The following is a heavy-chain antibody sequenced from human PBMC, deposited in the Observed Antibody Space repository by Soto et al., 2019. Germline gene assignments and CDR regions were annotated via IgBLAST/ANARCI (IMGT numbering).Heavy chain of an antibody. CDR3: ERDRRDSWYGRGYHYYGMDV. Sequence: QVQLVESGGGLVKPGGSLRLSCVASGFTSSDHYMSWFRQAPGKGLEWVSYITDSGTALYHADSVRGRFTISRDNAKNSQVLQMNSLRVEDTGVCYCERDRRDSWYGRGYHYYGMDVWGQGTTVIVSS. CDR2: ITDSGTAL. CDR1: GFTSSDHY. J-gene: IGHJ6*02. V-gene: IGHV3-11*01. D-gene: IGHD6-13*01.